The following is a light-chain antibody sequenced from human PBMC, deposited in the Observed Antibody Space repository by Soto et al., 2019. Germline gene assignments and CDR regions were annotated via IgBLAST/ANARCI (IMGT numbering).Light chain of an antibody. CDR1: QSVSSSF. CDR3: QQYDSSPRT. CDR2: GAS. Sequence: EIVLTQSPGTLSLSPGERATLSCRASQSVSSSFLAWYQQKPGQAPSLLIYGASSRATGIPDRFSGSGSGTDFTLTISRLEPDDLAVYYCQQYDSSPRTFGQGTKLEIK. V-gene: IGKV3-20*01. J-gene: IGKJ2*01.